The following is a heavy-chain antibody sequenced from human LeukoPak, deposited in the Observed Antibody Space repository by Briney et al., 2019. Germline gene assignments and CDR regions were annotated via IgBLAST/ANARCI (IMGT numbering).Heavy chain of an antibody. CDR1: GGTFSSYA. D-gene: IGHD3-10*01. CDR3: ARGPRDTVVRGVINFWFDP. V-gene: IGHV1-69*05. Sequence: GSSVKVSCKASGGTFSSYAISWVRQAPGQGLEWMGRIIPIFGTANYAQKFQGRVTITTDESTSTAYMELSSLRSEDTAVYYCARGPRDTVVRGVINFWFDPWAREPWSPSPQ. J-gene: IGHJ5*02. CDR2: IIPIFGTA.